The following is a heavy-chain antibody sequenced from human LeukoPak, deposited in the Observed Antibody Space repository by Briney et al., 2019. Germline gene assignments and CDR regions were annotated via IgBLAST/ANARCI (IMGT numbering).Heavy chain of an antibody. CDR1: AYSFISFD. V-gene: IGHV1-8*01. Sequence: ASVKVSCKASAYSFISFDINWVRQATGQGLEWLGWMNPNSGSTGYAQNFQGRVSMTRDTSISTAYMELSNLGSEDTAVYYCTRNLARTGDFDYWGQGTLVTVSS. CDR3: TRNLARTGDFDY. D-gene: IGHD5-12*01. J-gene: IGHJ4*02. CDR2: MNPNSGST.